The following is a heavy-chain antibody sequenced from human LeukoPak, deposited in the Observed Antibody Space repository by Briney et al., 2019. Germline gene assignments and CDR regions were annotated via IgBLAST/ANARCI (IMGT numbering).Heavy chain of an antibody. CDR3: ARDGGFEYGDYSGINWFDP. CDR1: GFTFSSYA. Sequence: GGSLRLSCAASGFTFSSYALHWVRQAPGKGLEWVAFISYDGGNKYYADSVKGRFTISRDNSKNTVLLQMNSLRAEDTALYHCARDGGFEYGDYSGINWFDPWGQGTLVTVSS. J-gene: IGHJ5*02. V-gene: IGHV3-30-3*01. D-gene: IGHD4-17*01. CDR2: ISYDGGNK.